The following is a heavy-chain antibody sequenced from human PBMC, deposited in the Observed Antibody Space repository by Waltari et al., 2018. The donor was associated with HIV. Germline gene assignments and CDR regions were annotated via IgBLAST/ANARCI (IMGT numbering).Heavy chain of an antibody. CDR1: GGAFETFA. D-gene: IGHD1-26*01. J-gene: IGHJ3*01. V-gene: IGHV1-69*19. Sequence: QAQLVQSGAETKKPGSSVTVSCQASGGAFETFAFTWVRQAPGQGLEWLGGTAPFFGVIYWQDFNGRVTITSNPSTRTVFLELGGLRPDDTAVYFCAKSDFTELVRGQKAFDVWGQGT. CDR3: AKSDFTELVRGQKAFDV. CDR2: TAPFFGV.